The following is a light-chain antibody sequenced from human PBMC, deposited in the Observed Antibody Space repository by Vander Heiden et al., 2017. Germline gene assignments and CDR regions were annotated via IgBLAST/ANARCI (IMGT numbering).Light chain of an antibody. Sequence: PGGRATISCRASQSVSSNLAWYQQKPGQAPRLLIFGAYTRATGIPVRFSGSGSTPEFTLTISSLHSEDFAVYYCQHDKNWPRWTFSQGTKVEIK. CDR1: QSVSSN. CDR2: GAY. CDR3: QHDKNWPRWT. V-gene: IGKV3D-15*01. J-gene: IGKJ1*01.